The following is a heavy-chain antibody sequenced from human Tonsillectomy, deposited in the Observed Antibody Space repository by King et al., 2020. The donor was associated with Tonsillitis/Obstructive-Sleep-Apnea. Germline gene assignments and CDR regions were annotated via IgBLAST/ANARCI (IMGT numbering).Heavy chain of an antibody. CDR1: GFTFGDYA. CDR3: TREQVVVVPAAMDFDY. Sequence: VQLVESGGGLVQPGRSLRLSCTASGFTFGDYAMSWVRQAPGKGLEWVGFIRSKAYGGTTEYAASVKGRFTISRDDSKSIAYLQMNSLKTEDTAVYYCTREQVVVVPAAMDFDYWGQGTLVTVSS. CDR2: IRSKAYGGTT. V-gene: IGHV3-49*04. J-gene: IGHJ4*02. D-gene: IGHD2-2*01.